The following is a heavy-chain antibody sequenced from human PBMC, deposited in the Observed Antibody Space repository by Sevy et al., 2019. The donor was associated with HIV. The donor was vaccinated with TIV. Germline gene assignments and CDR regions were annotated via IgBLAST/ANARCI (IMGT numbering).Heavy chain of an antibody. V-gene: IGHV3-23*01. J-gene: IGHJ4*02. CDR2: ITISGDRK. CDR1: GFTFTNAA. Sequence: GGSLRLSCAVSGFTFTNAAMTWVRQAPGKGLEWVSGITISGDRKYYADSVRGRFTISRDNSKNTVYLQMNSLIDEDXXXXXXXXXXLPNDYWGQGTLVTVSS. CDR3: XXXXLPNDY.